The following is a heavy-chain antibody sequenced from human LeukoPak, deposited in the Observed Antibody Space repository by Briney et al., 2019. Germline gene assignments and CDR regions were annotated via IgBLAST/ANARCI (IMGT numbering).Heavy chain of an antibody. Sequence: GRSLRLSCAASGFTFSSYAMHWVRQAPGKGLEWVAVISYDGSNKYYADSVKGRFTISRDNSKNTLYLQINSLRAADTAVYYRAKFGGLWSDYWGQGTLVTVSS. CDR2: ISYDGSNK. CDR1: GFTFSSYA. V-gene: IGHV3-30*18. J-gene: IGHJ4*02. CDR3: AKFGGLWSDY. D-gene: IGHD3-16*01.